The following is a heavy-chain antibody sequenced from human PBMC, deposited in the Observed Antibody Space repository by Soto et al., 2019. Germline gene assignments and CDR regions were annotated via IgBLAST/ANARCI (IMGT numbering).Heavy chain of an antibody. CDR2: IKWDASEK. CDR3: ARDLRGHYGP. J-gene: IGHJ3*01. V-gene: IGHV3-7*01. D-gene: IGHD4-17*01. Sequence: GGSLRLSCAASGFTFGYYWMSWVRQAPGKGLEWLATIKWDASEKKYVDSVKGRFTMSRDNAKNSVYLQMDSLRAEDTAMYYCARDLRGHYGPWGQGTMVTVSS. CDR1: GFTFGYYW.